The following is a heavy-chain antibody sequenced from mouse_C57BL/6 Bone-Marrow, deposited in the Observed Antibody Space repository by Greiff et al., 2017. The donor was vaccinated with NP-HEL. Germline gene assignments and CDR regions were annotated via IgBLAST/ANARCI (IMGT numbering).Heavy chain of an antibody. D-gene: IGHD1-1*01. CDR3: TRTPITTVVADDFDY. CDR1: GYTFTDYE. CDR2: IDPETGGT. Sequence: QVQLKESGAELVRPGASVTLSCKASGYTFTDYEMHWVKQTPVHGLEWIGAIDPETGGTAYNQKFKGKAILTADKSSSTAYMELRSLTSEDSAVYYCTRTPITTVVADDFDYWGQGTTLTVSS. V-gene: IGHV1-15*01. J-gene: IGHJ2*01.